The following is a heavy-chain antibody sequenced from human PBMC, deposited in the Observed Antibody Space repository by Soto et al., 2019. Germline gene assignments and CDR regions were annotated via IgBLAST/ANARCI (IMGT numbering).Heavy chain of an antibody. CDR2: ITHIGSF. D-gene: IGHD1-1*01. CDR3: ATSTTFAFDYYFDY. J-gene: IGHJ4*02. CDR1: GASLTSGGLH. Sequence: SETLSLTCTISGASLTSGGLHWNWIRQPPGKGLEWIGYITHIGSFNYNPSLASRMSISVDKSKNQFSLTLNSVTAADTAVYYCATSTTFAFDYYFDYWGQGFLVTVSS. V-gene: IGHV4-61*08.